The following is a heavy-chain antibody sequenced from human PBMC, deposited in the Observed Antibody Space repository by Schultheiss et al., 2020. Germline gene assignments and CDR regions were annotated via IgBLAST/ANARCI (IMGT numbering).Heavy chain of an antibody. CDR3: ARVYGSGMDYYYYGMDV. D-gene: IGHD3-10*01. CDR2: IYYSGST. V-gene: IGHV4-34*01. J-gene: IGHJ6*02. Sequence: SETLSLTCAVYGGSFSGYYWSWIRQPPGKGLEWIGYIYYSGSTYYNPSLKSRVTISVDTSKNQFSLKLSSVTAADTAVYYCARVYGSGMDYYYYGMDVWGQGTTVTVSS. CDR1: GGSFSGYY.